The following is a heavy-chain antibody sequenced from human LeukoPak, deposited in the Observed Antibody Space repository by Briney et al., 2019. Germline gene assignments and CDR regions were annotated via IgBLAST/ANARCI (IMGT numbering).Heavy chain of an antibody. D-gene: IGHD2-2*01. CDR1: GFNFMQYG. CDR2: IHPSGINT. Sequence: GGTLRLSCVGSGFNFMQYGMMWVRQAPGKGLEWVSTIHPSGINTHHADSVKGRFTISRDNSKNTLYLQMNSLRVEDTAIYYCARDPSTLLPTDDSWGQGTLVAVSS. V-gene: IGHV3-23*05. J-gene: IGHJ4*02. CDR3: ARDPSTLLPTDDS.